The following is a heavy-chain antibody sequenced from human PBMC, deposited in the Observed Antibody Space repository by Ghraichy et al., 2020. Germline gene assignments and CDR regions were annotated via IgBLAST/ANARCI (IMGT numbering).Heavy chain of an antibody. CDR1: GFTFSNYW. J-gene: IGHJ4*02. D-gene: IGHD3-3*01. Sequence: LSLTCAASGFTFSNYWVHWVRQTPGKGLVWVSRINSDGSSTSYADSVKGRFTISRDNAKNTLYLQMNSLRAEDTAVYYCAREVTIFGVADWGQGTLVTVSS. V-gene: IGHV3-74*01. CDR2: INSDGSST. CDR3: AREVTIFGVAD.